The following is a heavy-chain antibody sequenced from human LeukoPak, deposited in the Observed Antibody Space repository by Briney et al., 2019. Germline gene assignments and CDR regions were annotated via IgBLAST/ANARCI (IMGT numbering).Heavy chain of an antibody. V-gene: IGHV1-24*01. CDR3: ATAQPAPPTYYYYGMDV. CDR2: YDPEDGET. CDR1: GYTLTELS. D-gene: IGHD2-2*01. J-gene: IGHJ6*02. Sequence: ASVKVSCKVSGYTLTELSTHWVRQAPGKGLEWMGGYDPEDGETIYAQKFQGRVTMTEDTSTDTAYMELSSLRSEDTAVYYCATAQPAPPTYYYYGMDVWGQGTTVTVSS.